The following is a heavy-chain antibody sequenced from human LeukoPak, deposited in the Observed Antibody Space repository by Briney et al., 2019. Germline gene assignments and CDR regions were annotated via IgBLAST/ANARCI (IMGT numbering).Heavy chain of an antibody. V-gene: IGHV3-15*01. J-gene: IGHJ4*02. CDR2: IKSKTDGGTT. CDR1: GFTFSSYA. D-gene: IGHD6-19*01. CDR3: TTGLISGWYEYYFEY. Sequence: KSGGSLRLSCAASGFTFSSYAMTWVRQAPGKGLEWVGRIKSKTDGGTTEYAAPVKGRFTISRDDSKNTLYLQMNSLITEDTAVYYCTTGLISGWYEYYFEYWGQGTLVTVSS.